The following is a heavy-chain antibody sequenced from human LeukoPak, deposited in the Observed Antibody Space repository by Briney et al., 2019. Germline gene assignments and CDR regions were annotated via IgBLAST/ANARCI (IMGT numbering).Heavy chain of an antibody. Sequence: ASVKVSCKVSGYTLTELSMHWVRQAPGKGLEWMGGFGPEDGETIYAQKFQGRVTMTEDTSTDTAYMELSSLRSEDTAVYYCATDAPYYYDSSGYPLYWGQGTLVTVSS. D-gene: IGHD3-22*01. CDR2: FGPEDGET. CDR1: GYTLTELS. CDR3: ATDAPYYYDSSGYPLY. J-gene: IGHJ4*02. V-gene: IGHV1-24*01.